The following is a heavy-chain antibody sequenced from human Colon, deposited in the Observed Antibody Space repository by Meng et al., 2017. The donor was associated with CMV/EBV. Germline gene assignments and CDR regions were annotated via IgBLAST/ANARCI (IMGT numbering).Heavy chain of an antibody. CDR3: AKGLGEIGGSSNGYHSAADS. CDR2: ISGSGVTT. V-gene: IGHV3-23*01. Sequence: GESLKISCEASGITYNKYAINWVRQAPGKGLEWVAVISGSGVTTLYADSVKGRFTISRDNSKSTVYLQMNRLSGDDTAVYYCAKGLGEIGGSSNGYHSAADSWGQGTRVTVSS. D-gene: IGHD3-16*01. J-gene: IGHJ5*01. CDR1: GITYNKYA.